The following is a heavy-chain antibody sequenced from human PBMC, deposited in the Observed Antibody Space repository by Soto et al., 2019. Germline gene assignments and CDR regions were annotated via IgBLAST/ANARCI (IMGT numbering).Heavy chain of an antibody. CDR1: GGSMFSYY. CDR2: IYGSGGT. CDR3: AREGASSYASRHFDN. V-gene: IGHV4-4*07. J-gene: IGHJ4*02. D-gene: IGHD3-16*01. Sequence: SETLSLTCTVSGGSMFSYYWSWIRQPAGKGLEWIARIYGSGGTNYNPSLKSRVTMSLDTSKNKFSLRLTSVTAADTAVYYCAREGASSYASRHFDNWGPGTLVTGSS.